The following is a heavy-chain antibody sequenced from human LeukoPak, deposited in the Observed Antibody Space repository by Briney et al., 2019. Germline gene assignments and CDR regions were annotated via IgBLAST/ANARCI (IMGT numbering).Heavy chain of an antibody. D-gene: IGHD4-17*01. CDR2: IYYSGSS. CDR1: GGSISSSSYY. Sequence: SETLSLTCTVSGGSISSSSYYWGWIRQPPGKGLEWIGSIYYSGSSYYNPSLKSRVTISVDTSKNQFSLKLSSVTAADTAVYYCARNRDYGDSPDVGYYYCYMDVWGKGTTVTISS. V-gene: IGHV4-39*07. CDR3: ARNRDYGDSPDVGYYYCYMDV. J-gene: IGHJ6*03.